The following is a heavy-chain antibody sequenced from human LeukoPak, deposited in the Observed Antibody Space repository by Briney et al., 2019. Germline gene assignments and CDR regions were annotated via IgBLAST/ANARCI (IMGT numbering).Heavy chain of an antibody. CDR1: GFTFSSYA. J-gene: IGHJ4*02. D-gene: IGHD1-14*01. CDR2: ISYDGSNK. CDR3: ARDRDRRYSSYDY. V-gene: IGHV3-30-3*01. Sequence: TGGSLRLSCAASGFTFSSYAMHWVRQAPGKGLEWVAVISYDGSNKYYADSVKGRFTISRDNSKNTLYLQMNSLRAEDTAVYYCARDRDRRYSSYDYWGQGTLVTVSS.